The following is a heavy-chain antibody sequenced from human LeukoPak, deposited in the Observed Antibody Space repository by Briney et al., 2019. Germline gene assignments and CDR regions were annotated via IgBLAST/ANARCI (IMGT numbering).Heavy chain of an antibody. CDR1: GGSISSSSYY. CDR2: IYYSGST. D-gene: IGHD2-2*01. CDR3: ARRYCSSTSCPIPSYYYMDV. Sequence: SETLSLTCTVSGGSISSSSYYWGWIRQPPGKGLEWIGSIYYSGSTYYNPSLKSRVTISVDTSKNHFSLKLSSVTAAETAVYHCARRYCSSTSCPIPSYYYMDVWGKGTTVTVSS. J-gene: IGHJ6*03. V-gene: IGHV4-39*01.